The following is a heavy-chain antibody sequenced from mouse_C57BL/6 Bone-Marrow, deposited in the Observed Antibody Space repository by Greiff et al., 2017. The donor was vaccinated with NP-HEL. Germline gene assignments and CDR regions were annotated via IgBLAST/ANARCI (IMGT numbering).Heavy chain of an antibody. CDR3: AITLYGNSFFYAMDY. CDR2: IDPANGNT. V-gene: IGHV14-3*01. Sequence: VHVKQSVAELVRPGASVKLSCTASGFNIKNTYMHWVKQRPEQGLEWIGRIDPANGNTKYAPKFQGKATITADTSSNTAYLQLSSLTSEDTAIYYCAITLYGNSFFYAMDYWGQGTSVTVSS. D-gene: IGHD2-1*01. J-gene: IGHJ4*01. CDR1: GFNIKNTY.